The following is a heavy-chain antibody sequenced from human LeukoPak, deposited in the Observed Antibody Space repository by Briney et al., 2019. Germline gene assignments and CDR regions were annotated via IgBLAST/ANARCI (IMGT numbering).Heavy chain of an antibody. V-gene: IGHV3-66*01. D-gene: IGHD3-22*01. J-gene: IGHJ4*02. CDR2: IYSGGSA. Sequence: PGGSLRLSCAASGFTVTSNYMSWVRQAPGKGLEWVSVIYSGGSAFYADSVKGRFTISRDNSKNTLYLQMNSLRAEDTAVYYCAKGLSYDSSGYYYLNYWGQGTLVTVSS. CDR3: AKGLSYDSSGYYYLNY. CDR1: GFTVTSNY.